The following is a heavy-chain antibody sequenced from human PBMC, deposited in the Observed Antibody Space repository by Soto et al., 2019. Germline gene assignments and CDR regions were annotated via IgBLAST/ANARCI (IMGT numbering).Heavy chain of an antibody. Sequence: GESLKISCAASGFTFSGSAMHWVRQASGKGLEWVGRIRSKANSYATAYAASVKGRFTISRDDSKNTAYLQMNSLKTEDTAVYYCTSGAGYSQYYYYYGMDVWGQGTTVTVSS. D-gene: IGHD3-9*01. J-gene: IGHJ6*02. CDR1: GFTFSGSA. CDR2: IRSKANSYAT. V-gene: IGHV3-73*01. CDR3: TSGAGYSQYYYYYGMDV.